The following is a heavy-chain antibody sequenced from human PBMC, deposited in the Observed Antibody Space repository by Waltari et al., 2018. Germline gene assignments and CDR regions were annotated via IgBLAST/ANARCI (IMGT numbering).Heavy chain of an antibody. CDR2: TYHSGST. Sequence: QLQLQESGSGLVKPTQTLSLTCAVSGGSISSGGYSWSWIRQPPGKGLEWIGYTYHSGSTYYNPSLKSRVTISVDRSKNQFSLKLSSVTAADTAVYYCARETRVAAVANYYYYMDVWGKGTTVTVSS. D-gene: IGHD6-19*01. CDR1: GGSISSGGYS. CDR3: ARETRVAAVANYYYYMDV. J-gene: IGHJ6*03. V-gene: IGHV4-30-2*01.